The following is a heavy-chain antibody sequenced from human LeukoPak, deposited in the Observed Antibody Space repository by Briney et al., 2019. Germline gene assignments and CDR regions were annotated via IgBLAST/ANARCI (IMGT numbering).Heavy chain of an antibody. CDR3: AKGDHSSGWYLAHFDY. D-gene: IGHD6-19*01. J-gene: IGHJ4*02. Sequence: ESVKGRFTISRDNSKNTLSLQMNSLRPEDTAMYYCAKGDHSSGWYLAHFDYWGQGTLVTVSS. V-gene: IGHV3-30*02.